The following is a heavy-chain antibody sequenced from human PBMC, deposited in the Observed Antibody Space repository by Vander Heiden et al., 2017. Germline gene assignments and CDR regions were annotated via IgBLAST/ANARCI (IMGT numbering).Heavy chain of an antibody. CDR3: AKDMRWNSCYGMDV. J-gene: IGHJ6*02. D-gene: IGHD1-1*01. Sequence: EVQLVESGGGLVQPGRSLRLSCAASGFTFDGYVMHWVRQAPGKGLEWVSGITWNSGSIAYADAVKGRFTISRDNAKNSLYLQMNSLRVEDTAVYYCAKDMRWNSCYGMDVWGQGTTVTVSS. V-gene: IGHV3-9*01. CDR2: ITWNSGSI. CDR1: GFTFDGYV.